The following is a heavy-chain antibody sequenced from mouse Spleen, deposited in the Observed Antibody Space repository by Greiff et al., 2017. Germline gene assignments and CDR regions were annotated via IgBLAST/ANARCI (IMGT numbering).Heavy chain of an antibody. CDR3: ARRGGSPYYFDY. Sequence: VQLQQPGAELVRPGSSVKLSCKASGYTFTSYWMDWAKQRPGQGLEWIGNIYPSDSETHYNQKFKDKATLTVDKSSSTAYMQLSSLTSEDSAVYYCARRGGSPYYFDYWGQGTTLTVSS. CDR2: IYPSDSET. CDR1: GYTFTSYW. D-gene: IGHD1-1*01. J-gene: IGHJ2*01. V-gene: IGHV1-61*01.